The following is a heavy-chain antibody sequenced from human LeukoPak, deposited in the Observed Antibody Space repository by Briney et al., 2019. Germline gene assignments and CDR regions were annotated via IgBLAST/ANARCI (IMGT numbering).Heavy chain of an antibody. CDR1: GFTFSSYT. D-gene: IGHD6-13*01. CDR3: ARDSAAAGFDP. V-gene: IGHV3-21*01. J-gene: IGHJ5*02. CDR2: ITSGSSDI. Sequence: GGSLRLSCAAFGFTFSSYTMNWVRQAPGKGLEWVSSITSGSSDISYADSVKGRFIISRDNAKNSLYLQMNSLRAEDTAVYYCARDSAAAGFDPWGQGTLVTVSS.